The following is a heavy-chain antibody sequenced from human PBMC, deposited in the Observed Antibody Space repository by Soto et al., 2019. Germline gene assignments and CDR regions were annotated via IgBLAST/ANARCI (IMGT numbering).Heavy chain of an antibody. CDR2: IYYSGST. CDR1: GFSISSGDYY. J-gene: IGHJ5*02. Sequence: PPETLSLTCTFSGFSISSGDYYWSWIRQPPGKGLEWIGYIYYSGSTYYNPSLKSRVTISVDTSKNQFSLKLSSVTAADTAVYYCARGVLGYYDFWSGYSGARFDPWGQGTLVTVPQ. V-gene: IGHV4-30-4*01. D-gene: IGHD3-3*01. CDR3: ARGVLGYYDFWSGYSGARFDP.